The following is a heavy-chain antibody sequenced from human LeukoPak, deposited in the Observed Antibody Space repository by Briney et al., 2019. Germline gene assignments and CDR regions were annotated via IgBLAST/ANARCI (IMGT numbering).Heavy chain of an antibody. CDR1: GYTFTGYY. D-gene: IGHD6-6*01. J-gene: IGHJ4*02. CDR3: ARERVIAARPRSFDY. Sequence: GASVKVSCKASGYTFTGYYMHWVRQAPGQGLGWMGWINPNSGGTNYAQKFQGRVTMTRDTSISTAYMELSRLRSDDTAVYYCARERVIAARPRSFDYWGQGTLVTVSS. V-gene: IGHV1-2*02. CDR2: INPNSGGT.